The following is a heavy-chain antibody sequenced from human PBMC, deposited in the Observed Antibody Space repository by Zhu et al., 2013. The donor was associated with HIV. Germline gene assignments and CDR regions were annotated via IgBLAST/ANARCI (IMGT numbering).Heavy chain of an antibody. D-gene: IGHD2-15*01. V-gene: IGHV1-2*02. CDR2: INPHNGKT. CDR3: ARFSDRLYYYDY. CDR1: GYTFTAYY. J-gene: IGHJ4*02. Sequence: QVQLVQSEAEVKKPGASVKVACEASGYTFTAYYLHWVRQAPGQGLEWMGWINPHNGKTYPPEQFRDRVTMTRDTSITTAYMELSGLRSDDTAFYFCARFSDRLYYYDYWGQGTLVTVSS.